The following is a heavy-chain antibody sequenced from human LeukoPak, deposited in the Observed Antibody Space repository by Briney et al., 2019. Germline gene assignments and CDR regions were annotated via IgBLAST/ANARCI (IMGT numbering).Heavy chain of an antibody. J-gene: IGHJ4*02. D-gene: IGHD6-19*01. CDR2: IYYSGST. V-gene: IGHV4-39*01. CDR1: GGSISSSSYY. Sequence: PSETLSLTCTVSGGSISSSSYYWGWIRQPPGKGLEWIGSIYYSGSTYYNPSLKSRVTISVDTSKNQFSLKLSSVTAADTAVYYCARGRGQWLVPSRYFDYWGQGTLVTVSS. CDR3: ARGRGQWLVPSRYFDY.